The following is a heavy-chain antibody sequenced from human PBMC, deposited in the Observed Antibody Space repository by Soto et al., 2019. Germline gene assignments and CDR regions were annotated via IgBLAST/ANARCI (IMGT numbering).Heavy chain of an antibody. CDR1: GGSISSYY. CDR2: IYYSGST. D-gene: IGHD4-17*01. J-gene: IGHJ2*01. Sequence: QVQLQESGPGLVKPSETLSLTCTVSGGSISSYYWSWIRQPPGKGLEWIGYIYYSGSTNYNPSLKSRVTITVDTSKNQFSLKLSSVTAADTAVYYCATAATDYGREGYFDLWGRGTLVTVSS. CDR3: ATAATDYGREGYFDL. V-gene: IGHV4-59*08.